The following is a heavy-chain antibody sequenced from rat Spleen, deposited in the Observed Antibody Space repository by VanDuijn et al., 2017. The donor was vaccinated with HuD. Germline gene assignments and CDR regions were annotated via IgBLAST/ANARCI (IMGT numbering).Heavy chain of an antibody. J-gene: IGHJ3*01. V-gene: IGHV5-58*01. CDR2: INTDGGST. CDR1: GFTFSSYW. Sequence: EVKLVETGGGLVQPGRSLKLSCEASGFTFSSYWMYWIRQAPGKGLDWVSSINTDGGSTYYPDSVKGRFTISRDNAENTVYLQMNSLRSEDTATYYCARRYYSSGGFAYWGQGTLVTVSS. D-gene: IGHD1-2*01. CDR3: ARRYYSSGGFAY.